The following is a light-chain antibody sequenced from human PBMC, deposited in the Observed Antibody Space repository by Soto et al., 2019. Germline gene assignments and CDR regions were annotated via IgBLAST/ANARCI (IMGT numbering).Light chain of an antibody. CDR1: QSISSY. J-gene: IGKJ5*01. CDR2: AAS. V-gene: IGKV1-39*01. Sequence: DIQMTQPPSSLSSSVGDRVTITCRASQSISSYLNGFQQKPGKAPKLLIYAASSLQSGVPSRFRGSGSGTDFTLTISSLQPEDFATYYWQQSYSTPITVGQGTRLVIK. CDR3: QQSYSTPIT.